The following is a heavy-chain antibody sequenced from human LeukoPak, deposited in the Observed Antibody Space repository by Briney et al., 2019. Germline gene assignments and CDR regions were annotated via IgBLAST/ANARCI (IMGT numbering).Heavy chain of an antibody. D-gene: IGHD2-2*01. J-gene: IGHJ6*03. Sequence: SVKVSCKASGGTFSSYAISWVRQAPGQGLEWMGRIIPIFGTANYAQKFQGRVTITADESTSTAYMELSSLRSEDTAVYYCARVVLGYCSSTSCRNYYYYYYMDVWGKGTTVTVSS. CDR1: GGTFSSYA. CDR2: IIPIFGTA. CDR3: ARVVLGYCSSTSCRNYYYYYYMDV. V-gene: IGHV1-69*13.